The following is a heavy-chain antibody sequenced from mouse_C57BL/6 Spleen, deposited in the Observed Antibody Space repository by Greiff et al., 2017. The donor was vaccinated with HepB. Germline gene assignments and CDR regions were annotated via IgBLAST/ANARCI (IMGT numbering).Heavy chain of an antibody. J-gene: IGHJ1*03. CDR3: ARHGGSRYFDV. Sequence: EVKVVESGGGLVKPGGSLKLSCAASGFTFSSYTMSWVRQTPEKRLEWVATISGGGGNTYYPDSVKGRFTIARDNAKNTLYLQMSRLRSEDTALYYCARHGGSRYFDVWGTGTTVTVSS. CDR2: ISGGGGNT. CDR1: GFTFSSYT. D-gene: IGHD1-1*02. V-gene: IGHV5-9*01.